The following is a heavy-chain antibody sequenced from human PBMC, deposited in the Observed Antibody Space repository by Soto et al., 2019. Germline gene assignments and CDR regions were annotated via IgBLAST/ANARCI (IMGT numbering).Heavy chain of an antibody. V-gene: IGHV1-2*02. Sequence: QVQLVQSGAEVKKPGASVRVSCKAFGYTFTGYYIHWVRQAPGQGLEWMGWLNPNSGGTNYAEKFKGRVTMSRATSINTAYMELSRLTFDDTAVYYCASHVGAAFRFAPWGQGTQVTVSS. D-gene: IGHD2-15*01. CDR3: ASHVGAAFRFAP. CDR1: GYTFTGYY. CDR2: LNPNSGGT. J-gene: IGHJ5*02.